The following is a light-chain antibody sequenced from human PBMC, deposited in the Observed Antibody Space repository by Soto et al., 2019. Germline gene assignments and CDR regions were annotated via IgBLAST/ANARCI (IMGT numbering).Light chain of an antibody. J-gene: IGKJ1*01. CDR2: AAS. Sequence: DIQMTQSASSLSASVGDRVTITCRASQDISNYLGWYQQKSGKVPKLLIYAASTLQSGVPSRFSGSGSGTDFTLTISSLQPEDVATYYCQKYNSVPWTFGQGTKVEIK. CDR3: QKYNSVPWT. V-gene: IGKV1-27*01. CDR1: QDISNY.